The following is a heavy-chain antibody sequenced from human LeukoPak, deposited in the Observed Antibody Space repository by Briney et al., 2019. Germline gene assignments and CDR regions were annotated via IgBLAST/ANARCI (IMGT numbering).Heavy chain of an antibody. D-gene: IGHD3-3*01. V-gene: IGHV3-21*01. CDR1: GFTFSSYS. CDR2: ISSSSSYI. Sequence: GGSLRLSCAASGFTFSSYSMNWVRQAPGKGLEWVSSISSSSSYIYYADSVKGRFTISRDNAKNSLYLQMNSLRAEDTAVYYCARVGSDFWSGYHFDYWGQGTLVTVPS. CDR3: ARVGSDFWSGYHFDY. J-gene: IGHJ4*02.